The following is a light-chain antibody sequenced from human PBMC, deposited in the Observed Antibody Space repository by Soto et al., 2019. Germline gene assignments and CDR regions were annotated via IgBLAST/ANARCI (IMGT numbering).Light chain of an antibody. CDR2: AAS. CDR1: QGISNY. J-gene: IGKJ2*01. Sequence: DIQMTQSPSSLSASVGDKVTITCRASQGISNYLAWYQQKPGKVPKLLIYAASTLQSGVPSRFSGSGSGTDFTLTISSLQPGDVATYYCQKYNSAPRTFRQGTKLEIK. CDR3: QKYNSAPRT. V-gene: IGKV1-27*01.